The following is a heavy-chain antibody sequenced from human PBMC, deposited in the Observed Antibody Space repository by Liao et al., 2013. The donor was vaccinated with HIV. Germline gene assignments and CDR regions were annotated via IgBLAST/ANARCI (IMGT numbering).Heavy chain of an antibody. CDR1: GGSISSGGYS. Sequence: QLQLQESGSGLVKPSQTLSLTCAVSGGSISSGGYSWSWIRQPPGKGLEWIGYIYYSGSTYYNPSLKSRVTISVDTSKNQFSLKLSSVTAADTAVYYCARGGMILAGGWFDPWGQGTLVTVSS. CDR3: ARGGMILAGGWFDP. J-gene: IGHJ5*02. V-gene: IGHV4-30-2*01. D-gene: IGHD3-16*01. CDR2: IYYSGST.